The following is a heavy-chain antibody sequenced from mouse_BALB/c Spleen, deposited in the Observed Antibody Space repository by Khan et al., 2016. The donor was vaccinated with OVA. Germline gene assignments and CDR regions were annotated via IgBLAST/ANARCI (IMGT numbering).Heavy chain of an antibody. J-gene: IGHJ4*01. CDR1: GYTFTSYW. V-gene: IGHV1S41*01. D-gene: IGHD1-1*01. CDR2: IGPGSGNT. CDR3: ARSNYYGSSLYAMDY. Sequence: DLVKPGASVKLSCKASGYTFTSYWINWIKQRPGQGLEWVGHIGPGSGNTYYNEIFKGKATLTVDTSSSTAYIQLSSLSSEDCAVYFCARSNYYGSSLYAMDYWGQGTSVTVSA.